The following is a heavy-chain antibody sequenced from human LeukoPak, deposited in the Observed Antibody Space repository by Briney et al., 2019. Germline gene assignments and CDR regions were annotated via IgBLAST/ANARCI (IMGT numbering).Heavy chain of an antibody. J-gene: IGHJ4*02. Sequence: SHTLSLTCTVSGGLISRIEYYWGWVRQSPVKGLEWLGHIYHTGTTLYSPHLNNRLTISVDSSKNQFSLTLNSVTAADTAVYYCASVSVWELATHTGGSFDYWGRGIQVTVSS. CDR1: GGLISRIEYY. V-gene: IGHV4-30-4*01. D-gene: IGHD1-26*01. CDR2: IYHTGTT. CDR3: ASVSVWELATHTGGSFDY.